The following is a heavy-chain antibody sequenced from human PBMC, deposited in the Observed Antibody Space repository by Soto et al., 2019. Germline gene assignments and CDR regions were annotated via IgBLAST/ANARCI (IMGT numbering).Heavy chain of an antibody. CDR3: AKRPRWAISATDHFDS. J-gene: IGHJ4*02. D-gene: IGHD6-13*01. V-gene: IGHV1-3*01. CDR1: GYTFTSYA. CDR2: INAGNGNT. Sequence: AASVKVSCKASGYTFTSYAMHWVRQAPGQRLEWMGWINAGNGNTKYSQKFQGRVTITRDTSENTLSLQMNSLRVEDSAVYYCAKRPRWAISATDHFDSWGQGTLVTAPQ.